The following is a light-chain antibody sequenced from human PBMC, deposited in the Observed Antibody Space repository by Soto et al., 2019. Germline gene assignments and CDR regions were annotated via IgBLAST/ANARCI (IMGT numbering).Light chain of an antibody. CDR2: EVT. CDR1: SSDIGFYNY. Sequence: QSAMTQPACVSGSPGQSITISCTGTSSDIGFYNYVSWYQQHPGKAPKLIIYEVTNRPSGISNRFSGSKSGKTASLTISGLQAEDEADYYCSSYTGSSTLWVFGGGTKLTVL. CDR3: SSYTGSSTLWV. V-gene: IGLV2-14*01. J-gene: IGLJ3*02.